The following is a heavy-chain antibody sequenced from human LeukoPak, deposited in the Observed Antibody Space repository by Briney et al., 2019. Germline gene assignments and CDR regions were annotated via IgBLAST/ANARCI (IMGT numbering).Heavy chain of an antibody. Sequence: RGSLRLSCSASGFTFRSYATSWVRQAPGKGLEWVSAISDSGDSTYYADSVKGRFTISRDNSKNTLYLQMNSLRAEDTAVYYCAKSSLGDTGAYQYYFDYWGQGTLVTVSS. V-gene: IGHV3-23*01. J-gene: IGHJ4*02. D-gene: IGHD2-8*02. CDR3: AKSSLGDTGAYQYYFDY. CDR1: GFTFRSYA. CDR2: ISDSGDST.